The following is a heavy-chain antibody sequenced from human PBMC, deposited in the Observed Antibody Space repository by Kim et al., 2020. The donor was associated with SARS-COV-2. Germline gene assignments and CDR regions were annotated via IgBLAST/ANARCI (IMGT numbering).Heavy chain of an antibody. CDR2: INAGNGNT. Sequence: ASVKVSCKASGYTFTSYAMHWVRQAPGQRLEWMGWINAGNGNTKYSQKFQGRVTITRDTSASTAYMELSSLRSEDTAVYYCARNLQGSYYNWGIFDYWGQGTLVTVSS. V-gene: IGHV1-3*01. D-gene: IGHD3-10*01. CDR1: GYTFTSYA. CDR3: ARNLQGSYYNWGIFDY. J-gene: IGHJ4*02.